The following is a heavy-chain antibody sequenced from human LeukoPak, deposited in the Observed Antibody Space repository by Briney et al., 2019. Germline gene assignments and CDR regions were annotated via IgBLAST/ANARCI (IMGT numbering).Heavy chain of an antibody. D-gene: IGHD1-26*01. CDR3: ARESDSGSYPLDY. J-gene: IGHJ4*02. CDR2: ITSNTRYI. V-gene: IGHV3-21*01. CDR1: GFTFSSYT. Sequence: GGSLSLSCAASGFTFSSYTMNWVRKAPGKGLEWVSSITSNTRYIFYADSVKGRFTISRDNAKNSLYLQMNSLRAEDTAVYYCARESDSGSYPLDYWGQGTLVTVSS.